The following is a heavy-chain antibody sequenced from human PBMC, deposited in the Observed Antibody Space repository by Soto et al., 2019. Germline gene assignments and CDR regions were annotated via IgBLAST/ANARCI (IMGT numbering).Heavy chain of an antibody. D-gene: IGHD6-13*01. J-gene: IGHJ4*02. Sequence: PGGSLRLSCTASGFTFSSYAMSWVRQAPGKGLEWVSAISGSGGSTYYADSVKGRFTISRDNSKNTLYLQMNSLRAEDTAVYYCAKDLPPPGIAAAGTDYWGQGTLVTVSS. CDR3: AKDLPPPGIAAAGTDY. CDR1: GFTFSSYA. V-gene: IGHV3-23*01. CDR2: ISGSGGST.